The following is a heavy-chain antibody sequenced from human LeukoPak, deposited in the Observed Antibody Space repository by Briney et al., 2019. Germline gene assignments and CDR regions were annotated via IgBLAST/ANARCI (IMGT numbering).Heavy chain of an antibody. J-gene: IGHJ3*02. Sequence: GGSLRLSCAASGFSFSNYAMSWVRRAPGKGLEWVSSITGTGDNTYYADSVRGRFTISRDNSKDTLYLQMNSLEDVDTAVYYCARDLGTYYYDSSGYHHDAFDIWGQGTMVTVSS. CDR1: GFSFSNYA. D-gene: IGHD3-22*01. CDR3: ARDLGTYYYDSSGYHHDAFDI. CDR2: ITGTGDNT. V-gene: IGHV3-23*01.